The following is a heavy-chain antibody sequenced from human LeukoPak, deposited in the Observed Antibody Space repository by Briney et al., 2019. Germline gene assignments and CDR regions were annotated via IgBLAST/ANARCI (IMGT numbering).Heavy chain of an antibody. Sequence: PGGSLRLSCAASGFTFSSCAKSWVRQAPGKGLEWVSALSSSGGSTYYADSVKGRFTISRDNSKNTLYLQMNSLRAEDTAVYYCAKGPWMYSSGGYYYYGMDVWGQGTTVTVSS. CDR2: LSSSGGST. V-gene: IGHV3-23*01. J-gene: IGHJ6*02. CDR1: GFTFSSCA. CDR3: AKGPWMYSSGGYYYYGMDV. D-gene: IGHD6-19*01.